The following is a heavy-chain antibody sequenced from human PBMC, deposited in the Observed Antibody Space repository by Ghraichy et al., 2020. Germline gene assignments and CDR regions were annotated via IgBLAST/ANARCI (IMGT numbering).Heavy chain of an antibody. CDR1: GGSISSYS. V-gene: IGHV4-59*01. J-gene: IGHJ4*01. Sequence: SETLSLTCTVSGGSISSYSWSWIRQPPGKGLEWIGYIYNSGSTNYNPSLKSRVTISADTSKNQFSLKLNSVTAADTAVYYCARATSGTGPDYWGQGTLVTGSS. D-gene: IGHD6-13*01. CDR3: ARATSGTGPDY. CDR2: IYNSGST.